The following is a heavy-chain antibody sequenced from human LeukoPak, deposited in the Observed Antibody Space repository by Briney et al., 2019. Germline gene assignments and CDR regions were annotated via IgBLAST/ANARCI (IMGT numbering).Heavy chain of an antibody. CDR2: INSSGGTT. D-gene: IGHD6-19*01. CDR1: GYRFTSYY. Sequence: ASVKVSCKASGYRFTSYYIHWLRQAPGQGLEWMGIINSSGGTTDFAQKFQGRVTMTRDASTSTVYMELSSLRFEDTAVYYCARDWGIEGRDIPVAGRSDYYFGLDVWGQGTTVTVSS. CDR3: ARDWGIEGRDIPVAGRSDYYFGLDV. V-gene: IGHV1-46*01. J-gene: IGHJ6*02.